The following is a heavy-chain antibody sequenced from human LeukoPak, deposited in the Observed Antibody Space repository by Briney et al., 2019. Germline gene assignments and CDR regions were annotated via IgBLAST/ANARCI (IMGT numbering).Heavy chain of an antibody. CDR3: ARDVAPPLTRTTGDY. CDR2: ISAYNGNT. CDR1: GYTFTSYG. J-gene: IGHJ4*02. D-gene: IGHD1-20*01. Sequence: ASVKVSCKASGYTFTSYGISWARQAPGQGLEWMGWISAYNGNTNYAQKLQGRVTMTTDTSTSTAYMELRSLRSDDTAVYYCARDVAPPLTRTTGDYWGQGTLVTVSS. V-gene: IGHV1-18*01.